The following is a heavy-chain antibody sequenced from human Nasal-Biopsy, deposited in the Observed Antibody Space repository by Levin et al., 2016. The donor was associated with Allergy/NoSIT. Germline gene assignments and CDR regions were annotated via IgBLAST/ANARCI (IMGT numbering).Heavy chain of an antibody. J-gene: IGHJ4*02. Sequence: SVKVSCKASGGSFSEYGIIWVRQAPGQGLEWMGGIIPVLGTTNYAQQFQGRLTIAADESTNTAYMELNSLRSVDTAVYYCARDPVGFCSGDSCYLWGQGTLVNVSS. CDR2: IIPVLGTT. CDR3: ARDPVGFCSGDSCYL. CDR1: GGSFSEYG. D-gene: IGHD2-15*01. V-gene: IGHV1-69*13.